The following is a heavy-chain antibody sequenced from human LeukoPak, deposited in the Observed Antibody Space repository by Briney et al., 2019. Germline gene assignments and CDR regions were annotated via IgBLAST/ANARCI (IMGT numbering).Heavy chain of an antibody. J-gene: IGHJ4*02. CDR3: ASRPWIQLWPIDY. CDR2: IIPIFGTA. V-gene: IGHV1-69*13. Sequence: SVKVSCKASGGTSSSYAISWVRQAPGQGLEWMGGIIPIFGTANYAQKFQGRVTITADESTSTAYMELSSLRSEDTAVYYCASRPWIQLWPIDYWGQGTLVTVSS. CDR1: GGTSSSYA. D-gene: IGHD5-18*01.